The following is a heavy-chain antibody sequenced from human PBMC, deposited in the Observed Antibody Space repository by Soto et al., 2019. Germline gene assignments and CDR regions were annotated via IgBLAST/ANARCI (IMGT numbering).Heavy chain of an antibody. D-gene: IGHD2-21*02. J-gene: IGHJ4*02. CDR2: ISSDGSIK. CDR3: ARDYFSDEPLFDL. CDR1: GFTFSIFA. Sequence: QVQLVESGGGVVQPGGSLRLSCAASGFTFSIFAVQWVRQAPGKGLEWVSLISSDGSIKHYADSVKGRFTVSRDHSENTVYLQMNSLRPEDTAVYYCARDYFSDEPLFDLWGQGGPVTVSS. V-gene: IGHV3-30*04.